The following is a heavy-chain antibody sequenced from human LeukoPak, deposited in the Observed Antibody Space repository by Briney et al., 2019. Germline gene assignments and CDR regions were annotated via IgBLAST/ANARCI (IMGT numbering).Heavy chain of an antibody. V-gene: IGHV3-30*18. D-gene: IGHD6-19*01. CDR1: GFTFSSYG. CDR2: ISYDGSNK. J-gene: IGHJ4*02. Sequence: GGSLRLSCAASGFTFSSYGMHWVRQAPGKGLEWVAVISYDGSNKHYADSVKGRFTISRDNSKNTLYLQMNSLRAEDTAVYYCAKISEAVAGTEGFDFDYWGQGTLVTVSS. CDR3: AKISEAVAGTEGFDFDY.